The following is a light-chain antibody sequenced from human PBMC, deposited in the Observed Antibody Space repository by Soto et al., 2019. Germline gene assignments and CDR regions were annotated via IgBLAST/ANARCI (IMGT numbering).Light chain of an antibody. Sequence: EIVMTQSPATLSVSPGERATLSCRASQSVSSNLAWYQQKPGQAPRLLIYGASTRATGIPARFSGSGSGTEFTLTISSLQSEDFAVYYCQQYNNWLLITFGQGHDWRLN. CDR2: GAS. CDR1: QSVSSN. J-gene: IGKJ5*01. V-gene: IGKV3-15*01. CDR3: QQYNNWLLIT.